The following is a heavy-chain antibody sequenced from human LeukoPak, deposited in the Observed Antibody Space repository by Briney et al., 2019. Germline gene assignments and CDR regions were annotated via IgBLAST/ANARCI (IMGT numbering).Heavy chain of an antibody. CDR3: ARNEDYSDSTGYYSTFYLDS. J-gene: IGHJ4*02. V-gene: IGHV3-7*01. CDR2: IKQDGSEK. CDR1: GFTFSNYW. D-gene: IGHD3-22*01. Sequence: GGSLRLSCAGSGFTFSNYWMSWVRQAPGKGLEWVANIKQDGSEKYYVDSVKGRFTISRDNGKNAVYLQMKSLRAEDTAVYYCARNEDYSDSTGYYSTFYLDSWGQGTLVTVSS.